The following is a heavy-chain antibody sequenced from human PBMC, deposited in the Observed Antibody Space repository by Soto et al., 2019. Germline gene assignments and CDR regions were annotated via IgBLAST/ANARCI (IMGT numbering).Heavy chain of an antibody. CDR3: ARAPDYDFWSGYSRATAYYFDY. Sequence: PGESLKISCKGSGYSFTSYWIGWVRQMPGKGLEWMGITYPGDSDTRYSPSFQGQVTISADKSISTAYLQWSSLKASDTAMYYCARAPDYDFWSGYSRATAYYFDYWGQGTLVTVSS. J-gene: IGHJ4*02. CDR1: GYSFTSYW. V-gene: IGHV5-51*01. CDR2: TYPGDSDT. D-gene: IGHD3-3*01.